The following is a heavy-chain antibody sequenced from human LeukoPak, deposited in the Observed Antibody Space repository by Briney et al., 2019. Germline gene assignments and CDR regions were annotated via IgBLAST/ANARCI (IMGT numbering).Heavy chain of an antibody. J-gene: IGHJ4*02. CDR3: ARADILTGYYNFGY. CDR1: GFTFDDYT. V-gene: IGHV3-43*01. CDR2: IRWDGGST. Sequence: GGSLRLSCAASGFTFDDYTMHWVRQAPGKGLEWVSLIRWDGGSTYYGDSVKGRFTISRDNAKNSLFLQMDSLRAEDTAVYYCARADILTGYYNFGYWGQGTLVTVSS. D-gene: IGHD3-9*01.